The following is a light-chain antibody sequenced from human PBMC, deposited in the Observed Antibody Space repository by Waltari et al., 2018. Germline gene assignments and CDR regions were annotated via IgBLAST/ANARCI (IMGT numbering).Light chain of an antibody. CDR1: SLRRLY. CDR3: HSRDTTSTRL. V-gene: IGLV3-19*01. Sequence: SSELTQDPAVSVALGQTVRITCQGDSLRRLYASLYQQRPGQAPILVLYGQTNRPSGIPDRCSGATSGNTASLTITRAQAEDEGDYFCHSRDTTSTRLFGGGTRVTV. J-gene: IGLJ2*01. CDR2: GQT.